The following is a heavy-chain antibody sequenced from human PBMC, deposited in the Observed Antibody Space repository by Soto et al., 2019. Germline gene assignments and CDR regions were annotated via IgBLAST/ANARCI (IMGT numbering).Heavy chain of an antibody. D-gene: IGHD3-10*01. V-gene: IGHV3-49*04. CDR2: SRSKACGGTT. J-gene: IGHJ4*02. CDR3: TRWMHPYYYGSGSNLNSTSYYFDY. CDR1: GFTFSNAW. Sequence: PGGSLRLSCAASGFTFSNAWMSWVRQAPGKGLEWVGFSRSKACGGTTEYAASVKGRSTISRDDSKSIAYLQMNSLKTEDTAVYYCTRWMHPYYYGSGSNLNSTSYYFDYWGQGTLVTVSS.